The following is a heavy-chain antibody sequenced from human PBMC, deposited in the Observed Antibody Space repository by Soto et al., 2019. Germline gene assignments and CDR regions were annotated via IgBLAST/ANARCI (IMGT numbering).Heavy chain of an antibody. CDR3: ARVSTVTTRDFDY. D-gene: IGHD4-17*01. V-gene: IGHV4-30-2*05. Sequence: PSETLSLTCAVSGGSISSGGYSWSWIRQPPGKGLEWIGYIYHSGSTYYNPSLKSRVTISVDTSKNQFSLKLSSVTAADTAVYYCARVSTVTTRDFDYWGQGTLVTVSS. CDR1: GGSISSGGYS. CDR2: IYHSGST. J-gene: IGHJ4*02.